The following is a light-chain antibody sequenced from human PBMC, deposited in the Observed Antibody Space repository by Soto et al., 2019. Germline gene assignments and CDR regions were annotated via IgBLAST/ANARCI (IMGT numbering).Light chain of an antibody. CDR3: LLSYNGAPVV. J-gene: IGLJ2*01. CDR2: DTS. CDR1: TGGVTSGHY. V-gene: IGLV7-46*01. Sequence: QAVVTQEPSLTVSPGGTVTLTCGSSTGGVTSGHYPYWFQQKPGQAPRTLIYDTSKKHSWTPARFSGSLLGGKAALTLSGAQPEDEAEYYCLLSYNGAPVVFGGGTKLTVL.